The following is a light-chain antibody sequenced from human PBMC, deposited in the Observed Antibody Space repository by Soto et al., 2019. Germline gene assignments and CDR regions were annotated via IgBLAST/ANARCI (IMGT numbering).Light chain of an antibody. J-gene: IGKJ4*01. Sequence: EVVMTQSPATLSVSPGDKVSLSCRANQTISNTLAWYQQKPGQAPRLLIYAASTRATGVSARFSGSGSGTEFTLTISSLQSEDFTIYYCQYYNNWLATFGRGTKVDIK. CDR2: AAS. CDR1: QTISNT. CDR3: QYYNNWLAT. V-gene: IGKV3-15*01.